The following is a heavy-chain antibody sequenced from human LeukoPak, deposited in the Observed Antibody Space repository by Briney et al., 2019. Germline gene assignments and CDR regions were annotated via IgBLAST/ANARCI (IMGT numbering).Heavy chain of an antibody. J-gene: IGHJ4*02. V-gene: IGHV1-2*02. CDR3: ARGVLKMVATSPFDY. CDR1: GYTFTGYY. Sequence: GASVKVSCKASGYTFTGYYMHWVRQAPGQGLEWMGWINPNSGGTNYAQKFQGRVTMTRDTSISTAYIELSRLRSDDTAVYYCARGVLKMVATSPFDYWGQGTLVTVSS. CDR2: INPNSGGT. D-gene: IGHD5-24*01.